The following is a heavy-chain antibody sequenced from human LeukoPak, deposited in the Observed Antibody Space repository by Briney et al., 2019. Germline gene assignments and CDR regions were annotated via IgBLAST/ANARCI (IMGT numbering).Heavy chain of an antibody. CDR2: ISSSSSYI. D-gene: IGHD3-22*01. Sequence: GGSLRLSCAASGFTFSSYSMNWVRQAPGEGLEWVSSISSSSSYIYYADSVKGRFTISRDNAKNSLYLQMNSLRAEDTAVYYCARDHLFYYDSSGYCLDWGQGTLVTVSS. CDR3: ARDHLFYYDSSGYCLD. J-gene: IGHJ4*02. V-gene: IGHV3-21*01. CDR1: GFTFSSYS.